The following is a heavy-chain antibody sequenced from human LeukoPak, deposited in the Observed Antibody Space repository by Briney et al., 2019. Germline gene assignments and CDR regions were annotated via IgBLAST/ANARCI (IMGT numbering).Heavy chain of an antibody. J-gene: IGHJ4*02. CDR3: AIMHGYYDGSGYWVQ. CDR2: MSGSGGST. D-gene: IGHD3-22*01. CDR1: GFTFSSYA. Sequence: GGSLRLSCAASGFTFSSYAMSWVRQAPGKGLEWVSSMSGSGGSTYYADSVEGRFTISRDNPRDTLYLQMNSLRDEDTAGYYCAIMHGYYDGSGYWVQWGQGTLVTVSS. V-gene: IGHV3-23*01.